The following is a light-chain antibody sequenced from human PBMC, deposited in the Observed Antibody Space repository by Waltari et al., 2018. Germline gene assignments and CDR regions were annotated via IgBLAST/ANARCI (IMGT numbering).Light chain of an antibody. CDR1: QSVFIN. J-gene: IGKJ1*01. CDR2: GAY. Sequence: DIVMTQSPATLSVSPGERATLSCRASQSVFINLAGYQQKPGQAPRLLIFGAYTRATDIPGRFSGSGSGTEFTLTISSLQSEDAAVYYCLHYNDWPPWTFGPGTTVEIK. V-gene: IGKV3-15*01. CDR3: LHYNDWPPWT.